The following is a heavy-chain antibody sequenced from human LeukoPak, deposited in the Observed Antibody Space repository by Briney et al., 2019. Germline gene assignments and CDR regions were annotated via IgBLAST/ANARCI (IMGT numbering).Heavy chain of an antibody. V-gene: IGHV4-59*08. CDR1: GDSISGYY. Sequence: SETLSLTCSVSGDSISGYYWSWIRQAPGKGLEWIGCIHYSGSTNYSPSHKRRVTVALDTSKKQFSLKLSSVTAADTAVYYCARRMDYASGGNWFDPWGQGTLVIVSS. CDR2: IHYSGST. CDR3: ARRMDYASGGNWFDP. J-gene: IGHJ5*02. D-gene: IGHD3-10*01.